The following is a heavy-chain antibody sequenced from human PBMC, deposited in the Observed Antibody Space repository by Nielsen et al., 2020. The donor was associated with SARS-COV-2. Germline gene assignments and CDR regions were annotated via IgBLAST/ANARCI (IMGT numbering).Heavy chain of an antibody. CDR2: IYWNDDK. D-gene: IGHD3-16*01. V-gene: IGHV2-5*01. Sequence: SGPTLVKPTQTLTLTCTVFGFSLSTNGEGVSWIRQPPGKALEWLALIYWNDDKRYSPSMSSRLTIIKDTSKNQVVLTMTNVDPLDTATYYCAHRRGRLGAYHVWGQGTVVTVSS. CDR3: AHRRGRLGAYHV. CDR1: GFSLSTNGEG. J-gene: IGHJ3*01.